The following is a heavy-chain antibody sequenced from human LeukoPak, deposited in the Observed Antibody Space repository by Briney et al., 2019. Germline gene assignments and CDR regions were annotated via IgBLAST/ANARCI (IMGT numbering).Heavy chain of an antibody. D-gene: IGHD3-10*01. CDR3: ASHPGDYWFGYLQL. CDR2: IKQDGSQK. CDR1: GFTFSSYW. Sequence: GGSLRLSCAASGFTFSSYWMSWVRQAPGKGLEWVAQIKQDGSQKYYVDLVKGRFTVSRDNAKNSLYLQMNSLRAEDTAVYYCASHPGDYWFGYLQLWGQGTLVTVSS. J-gene: IGHJ4*02. V-gene: IGHV3-7*01.